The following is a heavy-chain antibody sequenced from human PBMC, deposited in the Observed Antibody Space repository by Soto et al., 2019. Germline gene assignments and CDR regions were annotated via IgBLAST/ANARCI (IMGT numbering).Heavy chain of an antibody. Sequence: HLVESGGGLVKPGGSLRLSCTGSGFIFSNAWMSWVRQTPGKGLEWVGRIKSRGDGGTTDYAAPVEGRFIISRDDSKNTIYLQMNSLKIEDTAVYYCTTGIHNRWGHGVLVTVSS. CDR2: IKSRGDGGTT. CDR3: TTGIHNR. V-gene: IGHV3-15*01. D-gene: IGHD1-1*01. J-gene: IGHJ4*01. CDR1: GFIFSNAW.